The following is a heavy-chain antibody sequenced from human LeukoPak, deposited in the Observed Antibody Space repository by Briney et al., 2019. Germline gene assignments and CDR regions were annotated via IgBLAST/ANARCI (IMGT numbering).Heavy chain of an antibody. CDR3: ARDVDTNS. J-gene: IGHJ4*02. V-gene: IGHV3-7*03. D-gene: IGHD5-18*01. Sequence: GGSLRLSCAASGFTFTSYWMTWVRQAPGKGLEWVANIKEDGSEKSYVGSVRGRFTISRDNARNSVSLQMSSLRDDDTAVYYCARDVDTNSWGQGTLVTVSS. CDR1: GFTFTSYW. CDR2: IKEDGSEK.